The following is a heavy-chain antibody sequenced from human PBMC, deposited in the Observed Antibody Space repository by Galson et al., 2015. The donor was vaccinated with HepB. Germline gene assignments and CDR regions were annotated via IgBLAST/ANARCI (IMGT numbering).Heavy chain of an antibody. Sequence: DTLSLTCTVSGGSISNYYWSWVRQPPGKGLEWIGHMYHDGLTNYNPSLKSRVNISMDTSKNQFSPKLTSVTAADSAVYYCARYSQERVVNWFDTWGQGTLVTVSS. CDR1: GGSISNYY. J-gene: IGHJ5*02. CDR2: MYHDGLT. V-gene: IGHV4-59*01. D-gene: IGHD2-21*01. CDR3: ARYSQERVVNWFDT.